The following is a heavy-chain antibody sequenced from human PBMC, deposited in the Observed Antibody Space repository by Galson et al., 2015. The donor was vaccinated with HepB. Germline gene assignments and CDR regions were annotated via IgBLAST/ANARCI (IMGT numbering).Heavy chain of an antibody. CDR1: GYTFTSYG. CDR2: ISAYNGNT. CDR3: ARDEVAGRPLFDY. Sequence: SVKVSCKASGYTFTSYGISWVRQAPRQALEWMGWISAYNGNTNYAQKLQGRVTMTTDTSTSTAYMELRSLRSDDTAVYYCARDEVAGRPLFDYWGQGTLVTVSS. J-gene: IGHJ4*02. V-gene: IGHV1-18*01.